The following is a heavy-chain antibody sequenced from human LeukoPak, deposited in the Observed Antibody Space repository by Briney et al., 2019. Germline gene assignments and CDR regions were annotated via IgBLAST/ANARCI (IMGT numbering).Heavy chain of an antibody. Sequence: SETLSLTCTVFDYSIISGYYWGWIRQPPGKGLEYIGSISHSGGTYYNPSLKSRVTISVDTSKNQFSLKLSSVTAADTAVYYCARVGSLVAATPGDWFDPWGQGTLVTVSS. CDR1: DYSIISGYY. J-gene: IGHJ5*02. CDR2: ISHSGGT. V-gene: IGHV4-38-2*02. CDR3: ARVGSLVAATPGDWFDP. D-gene: IGHD2-15*01.